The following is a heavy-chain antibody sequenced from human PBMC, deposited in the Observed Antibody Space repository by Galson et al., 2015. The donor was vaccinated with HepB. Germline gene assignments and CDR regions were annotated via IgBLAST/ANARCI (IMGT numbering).Heavy chain of an antibody. J-gene: IGHJ4*02. D-gene: IGHD5-18*01. CDR1: GFTFSSYA. CDR2: ISGSGGST. V-gene: IGHV3-23*01. CDR3: AKSSVGTAMVAWDFDY. Sequence: SLRLSCAASGFTFSSYAMNWVRQAPGKGLEWVSAISGSGGSTYYADSVEGRFTISRDNSKNTLYLQMNSLRAEDTAVYYCAKSSVGTAMVAWDFDYSGQITLVTVSS.